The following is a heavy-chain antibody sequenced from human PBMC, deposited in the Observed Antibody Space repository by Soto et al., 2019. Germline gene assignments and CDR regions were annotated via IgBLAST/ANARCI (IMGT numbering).Heavy chain of an antibody. V-gene: IGHV4-4*02. CDR2: IHLSGST. D-gene: IGHD4-17*01. CDR1: GGSIRNTNW. Sequence: PSETLSLTCAVSGGSIRNTNWWSWVRQLPGKGLEWIGEIHLSGSTNYNPSLKSRVTISVDTSKNQFSLKLSSVTAADTAVYYCARDYGDYYFDYWGQGTLVTVSS. J-gene: IGHJ4*02. CDR3: ARDYGDYYFDY.